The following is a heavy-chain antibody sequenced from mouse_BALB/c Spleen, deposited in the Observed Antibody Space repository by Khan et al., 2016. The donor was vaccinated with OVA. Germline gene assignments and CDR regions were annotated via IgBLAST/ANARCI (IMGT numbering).Heavy chain of an antibody. CDR3: AITTATYYFDY. J-gene: IGHJ2*01. Sequence: VQLKQSGAELVKPGASVKLSCTASGFNIKDTYMHWVKQRPEQGLEWIGRIDPANGNTKYDPKFQGKATIKADTSSNTAYLQLSSRTSEDTAVYDCAITTATYYFDYWGQGTTLTVSS. CDR2: IDPANGNT. D-gene: IGHD1-2*01. CDR1: GFNIKDTY. V-gene: IGHV14-3*02.